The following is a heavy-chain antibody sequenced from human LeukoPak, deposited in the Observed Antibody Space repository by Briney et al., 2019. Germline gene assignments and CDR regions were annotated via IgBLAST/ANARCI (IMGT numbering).Heavy chain of an antibody. D-gene: IGHD5-18*01. V-gene: IGHV3-7*03. J-gene: IGHJ4*02. CDR3: ARDQRYSYGYDN. Sequence: GGSLRLSCEASEFTFSNYWMTWVRQAPGKGLEWVANIKQDGSEKYYVDSVKGRFTISRDNAKNSLYVQMNSLRAEDTAVYYCARDQRYSYGYDNWGQGTLVTVSS. CDR2: IKQDGSEK. CDR1: EFTFSNYW.